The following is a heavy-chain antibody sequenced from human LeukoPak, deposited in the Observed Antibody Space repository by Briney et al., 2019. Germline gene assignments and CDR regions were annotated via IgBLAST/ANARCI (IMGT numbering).Heavy chain of an antibody. J-gene: IGHJ4*02. Sequence: GASVKVSCKASGYTFTSYYMHWVRQAPGQGLEWMGIISPSGGSTSYAQKFQGGVTMTRDTSTSTVYMELSSLRSEDTAVYYCARDFVVGAPFDYWGQGTLVTVSS. D-gene: IGHD2-15*01. CDR3: ARDFVVGAPFDY. V-gene: IGHV1-46*01. CDR2: ISPSGGST. CDR1: GYTFTSYY.